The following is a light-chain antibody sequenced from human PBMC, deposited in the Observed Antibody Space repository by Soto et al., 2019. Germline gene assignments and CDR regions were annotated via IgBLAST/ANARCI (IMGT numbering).Light chain of an antibody. CDR2: DAS. J-gene: IGKJ5*01. CDR3: QQYGTSPIT. Sequence: IVLTQSPGILSLTPGEGATLSGLSSQSVSSSSLAWYQQKPGQAPRLLIYDASSRATGIPDRFSGSGSGADFTLTISRLEPEDFAVYSCQQYGTSPITFGQGTRLEI. V-gene: IGKV3-20*01. CDR1: QSVSSSS.